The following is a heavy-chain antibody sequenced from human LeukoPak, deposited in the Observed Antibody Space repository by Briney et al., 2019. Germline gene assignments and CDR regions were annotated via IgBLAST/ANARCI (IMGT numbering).Heavy chain of an antibody. CDR1: GYTFTSYG. J-gene: IGHJ4*02. CDR2: ISAYNGNT. D-gene: IGHD2-2*01. Sequence: ASVKVSCKASGYTFTSYGISWVRQAPGQGLEWMGWISAYNGNTDYAQKLQGRVTMTTDTSTSTAYMELRSLRSDDTAVYYCARTGYCSSTSCYEGGYWGQGTLVTVSS. V-gene: IGHV1-18*01. CDR3: ARTGYCSSTSCYEGGY.